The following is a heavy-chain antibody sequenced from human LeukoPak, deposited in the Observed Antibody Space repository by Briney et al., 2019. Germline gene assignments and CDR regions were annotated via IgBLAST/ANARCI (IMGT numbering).Heavy chain of an antibody. V-gene: IGHV1-18*01. D-gene: IGHD5-12*01. CDR1: GYTFTSYG. J-gene: IGHJ4*02. CDR3: ARGEGYSGYEGIPFDY. Sequence: ASVKVSCKASGYTFTSYGISRVRQAPGQGLEWMGWISAYNGNTNYAQKLQGRVTMTTDTSTSTAYMELRSLRSDDTAVYYCARGEGYSGYEGIPFDYWGQGTLVTVSS. CDR2: ISAYNGNT.